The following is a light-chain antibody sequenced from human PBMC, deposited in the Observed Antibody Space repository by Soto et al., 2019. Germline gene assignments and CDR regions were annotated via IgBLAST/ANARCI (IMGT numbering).Light chain of an antibody. V-gene: IGKV3-20*01. J-gene: IGKJ1*01. CDR1: QTVGSTF. CDR2: STS. Sequence: EVVLTQSPGTLSLSPGDRATLSCRASQTVGSTFVAWYQQRPGQAPGLLIYSTSSRATGIPDRFSGAGSGTGFTLTISSLAPEDFAMYYCQHYGDSLTWTFGQGTKVEIK. CDR3: QHYGDSLTWT.